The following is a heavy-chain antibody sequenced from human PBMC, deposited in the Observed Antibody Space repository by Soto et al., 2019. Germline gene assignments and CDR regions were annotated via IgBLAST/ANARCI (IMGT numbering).Heavy chain of an antibody. CDR2: INPSGGST. CDR1: GYTFTSYY. J-gene: IGHJ6*02. Sequence: ASVKVSCKASGYTFTSYYMHWVRQAPGQGLEWMGIINPSGGSTSYAQKFQGRVTMTRDTSTSTVYMELSSLGSEDTAVYYCARQARYCTNGVCSAYGMDVWGQGTTVTV. V-gene: IGHV1-46*01. CDR3: ARQARYCTNGVCSAYGMDV. D-gene: IGHD2-8*01.